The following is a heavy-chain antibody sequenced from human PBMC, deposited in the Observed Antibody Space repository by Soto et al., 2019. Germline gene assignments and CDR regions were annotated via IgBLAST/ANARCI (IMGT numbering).Heavy chain of an antibody. D-gene: IGHD4-17*01. CDR1: GFTFTSYT. V-gene: IGHV3-23*01. CDR3: AAAVTSQY. Sequence: EVQLLESGGGLVQPGGSLRISCAASGFTFTSYTMTWVRQAPGTGLEWVSSITGSGDSTYYSDSVKGRFTISRDNSKNTLYLLMNSLRAEDTAVYYCAAAVTSQYWGQGALVTVSS. CDR2: ITGSGDST. J-gene: IGHJ4*02.